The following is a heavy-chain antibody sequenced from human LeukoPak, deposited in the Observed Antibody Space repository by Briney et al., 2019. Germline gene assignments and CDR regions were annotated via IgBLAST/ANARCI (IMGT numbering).Heavy chain of an antibody. J-gene: IGHJ3*02. CDR3: ARGGGCSGTNCYIDAFDI. CDR2: ISYDGSNK. Sequence: GGSLRLSCAVSGFTFSSYAMHWVRQAPGKGLEWVAVISYDGSNKYYADSVKGRFTISRDKTKNTLYLQMNSLRAEDTAVYYCARGGGCSGTNCYIDAFDIWGQGTVVTVSS. D-gene: IGHD2-2*01. V-gene: IGHV3-30*01. CDR1: GFTFSSYA.